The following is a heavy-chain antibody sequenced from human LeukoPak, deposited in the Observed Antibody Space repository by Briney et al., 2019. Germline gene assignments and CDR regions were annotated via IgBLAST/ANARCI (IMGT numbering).Heavy chain of an antibody. J-gene: IGHJ6*02. V-gene: IGHV5-10-1*01. Sequence: GESLRISCKGSGYSFTSYWISWVRQMPGKGLEWMGRIDPSDSYTNYSPSFQGHVTISADKSISTAYLQWSSLKASDTAMYYCATDYGDYGSYYYGMDVWGQGTTVTVSS. D-gene: IGHD4-17*01. CDR1: GYSFTSYW. CDR3: ATDYGDYGSYYYGMDV. CDR2: IDPSDSYT.